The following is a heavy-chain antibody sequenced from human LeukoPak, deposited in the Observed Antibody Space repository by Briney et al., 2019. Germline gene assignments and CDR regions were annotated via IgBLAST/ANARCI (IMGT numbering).Heavy chain of an antibody. Sequence: PGGSLRLSCAASGFTFSDYYMSWIRQAPGKGLEWVSYISSSGSTIYYADSVKGRFTISRDNAKNSLYLQMNSLGAEDTAVYYCAGAPLYSSGCIDYWGQGTLVTVSS. V-gene: IGHV3-11*01. CDR3: AGAPLYSSGCIDY. CDR2: ISSSGSTI. J-gene: IGHJ4*02. D-gene: IGHD6-19*01. CDR1: GFTFSDYY.